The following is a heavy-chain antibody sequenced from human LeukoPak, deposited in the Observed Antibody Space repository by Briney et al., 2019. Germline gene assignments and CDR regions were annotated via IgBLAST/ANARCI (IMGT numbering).Heavy chain of an antibody. D-gene: IGHD3-9*01. Sequence: PGGSLTLSWAASGFTFSSYSMNWVRQAPGKGLGWVSSISSSISYIYYADSLKGRFTISRDNDKNSLYLQMNSLRAEDTAVYYCARGDYDILTGYSPPYYYGMDVWGQGTTVTVSS. CDR1: GFTFSSYS. CDR3: ARGDYDILTGYSPPYYYGMDV. J-gene: IGHJ6*02. CDR2: ISSSISYI. V-gene: IGHV3-21*01.